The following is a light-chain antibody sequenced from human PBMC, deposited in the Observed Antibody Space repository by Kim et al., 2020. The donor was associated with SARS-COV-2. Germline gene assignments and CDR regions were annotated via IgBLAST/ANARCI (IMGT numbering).Light chain of an antibody. CDR3: QAWDSRTDNYV. Sequence: PGQPASFSCSGDKLGDKYACWYQQKPGQSPVLVIYQDSKRPSGIPERFSGSNSGNTATLTISGTQAMDEADYYCQAWDSRTDNYVFGTGTQLTVL. CDR1: KLGDKY. CDR2: QDS. J-gene: IGLJ1*01. V-gene: IGLV3-1*01.